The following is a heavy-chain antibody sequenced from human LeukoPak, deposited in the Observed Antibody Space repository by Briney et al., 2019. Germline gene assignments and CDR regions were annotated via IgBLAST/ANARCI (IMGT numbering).Heavy chain of an antibody. V-gene: IGHV4-34*01. CDR1: GGSFSGYF. Sequence: SETLSLTCAVFGGSFSGYFWSWVRQPPGKGLEWIGEISHSGSTNYNPSLKSRVTISVDTSKNQFSLKLSSLTAADTALYYCARGDYDVLTGHPKNFDYWHQGTLVTVSS. CDR2: ISHSGST. CDR3: ARGDYDVLTGHPKNFDY. D-gene: IGHD3-9*01. J-gene: IGHJ4*02.